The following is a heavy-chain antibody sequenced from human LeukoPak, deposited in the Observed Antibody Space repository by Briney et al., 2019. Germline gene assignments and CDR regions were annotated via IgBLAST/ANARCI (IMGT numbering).Heavy chain of an antibody. CDR2: INHSGST. Sequence: SETLSLTCAVYGGSFSGYYWSWIRQPPGKGLEWIGEINHSGSTNYNPSLKSRVTISVDTSKNQFSLKLSSVTAADTAVYYCARLGAIQLWLEYYFDYWGQGTLVTVSS. V-gene: IGHV4-34*01. D-gene: IGHD5-18*01. J-gene: IGHJ4*02. CDR3: ARLGAIQLWLEYYFDY. CDR1: GGSFSGYY.